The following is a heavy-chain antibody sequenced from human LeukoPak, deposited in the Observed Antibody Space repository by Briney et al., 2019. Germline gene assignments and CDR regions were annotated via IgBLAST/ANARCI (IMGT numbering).Heavy chain of an antibody. CDR3: ARQGEQWLPLYYYYYGMDV. Sequence: PSETLSLTCTVSGSSISSYYWSWIRQPPGKGLEWIGYIYYSGSTNYNPSLKSRVTISVDTSKNQFSLKLSSVTAADTAVYYCARQGEQWLPLYYYYYGMDVWGQGTTVTVSS. V-gene: IGHV4-59*08. CDR1: GSSISSYY. D-gene: IGHD6-19*01. CDR2: IYYSGST. J-gene: IGHJ6*02.